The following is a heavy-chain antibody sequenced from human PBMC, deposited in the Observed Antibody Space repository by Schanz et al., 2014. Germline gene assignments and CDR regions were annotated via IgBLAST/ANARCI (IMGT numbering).Heavy chain of an antibody. CDR1: GFSFSSYA. J-gene: IGHJ4*02. Sequence: EVQLLESGGGLVQPGGSLRLSCATSGFSFSSYAINWVRQAPGRGLEWVSVIGVDGTTTYYADSVKGRFTISRDNAKNSLYLEMNSLRAEDTALYYCARDRRNADLDYWGQGTLXTVSS. V-gene: IGHV3-23*01. D-gene: IGHD1-1*01. CDR3: ARDRRNADLDY. CDR2: IGVDGTTT.